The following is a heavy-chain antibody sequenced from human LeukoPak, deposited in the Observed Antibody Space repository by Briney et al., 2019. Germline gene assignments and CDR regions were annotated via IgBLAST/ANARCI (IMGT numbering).Heavy chain of an antibody. CDR1: GGSIKSSTDY. V-gene: IGHV4-39*01. D-gene: IGHD2-21*02. CDR3: ARRDDFNAY. Sequence: SETLSLTCTVSGGSIKSSTDYFWGWIRQPPGKGLEWIGSIFYSGSTYYNPSLKSRVTMSVDTSKNQFSLTLSSVTAADTAVYYCARRDDFNAYWGQGPLVTVSS. J-gene: IGHJ4*02. CDR2: IFYSGST.